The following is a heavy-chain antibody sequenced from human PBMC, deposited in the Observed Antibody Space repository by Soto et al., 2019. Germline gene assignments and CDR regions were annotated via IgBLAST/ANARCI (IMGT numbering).Heavy chain of an antibody. Sequence: QVQLVQSGGEVKKPGASVEVSCRTSGYMFTTYGMSWVRQAPGQGLEWMAWISAYNGNKKYAQKFQGRVTMTTDTSTRTVSMELRNLTSDDTGTYFCAGTGGGMAARPLEYWGQGTLVTVSS. CDR3: AGTGGGMAARPLEY. CDR2: ISAYNGNK. V-gene: IGHV1-18*04. CDR1: GYMFTTYG. D-gene: IGHD6-6*01. J-gene: IGHJ4*02.